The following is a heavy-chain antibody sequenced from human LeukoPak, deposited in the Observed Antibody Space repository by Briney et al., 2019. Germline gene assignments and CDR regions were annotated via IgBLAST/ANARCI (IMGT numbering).Heavy chain of an antibody. Sequence: GGSLRLSCAASRFPLSSHWMSWVRQAPGKGLEWVANINQDGSAKYYVASVKGRFTISRDNAKNSMYLQMNSLRAGDTAVYYCARWDIRGTAHQLDSWGQGTPVTVSS. J-gene: IGHJ4*02. CDR1: RFPLSSHW. CDR3: ARWDIRGTAHQLDS. CDR2: INQDGSAK. D-gene: IGHD1-7*01. V-gene: IGHV3-7*01.